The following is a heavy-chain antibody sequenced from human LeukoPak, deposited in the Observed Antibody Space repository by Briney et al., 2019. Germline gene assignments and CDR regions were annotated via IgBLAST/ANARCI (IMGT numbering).Heavy chain of an antibody. CDR2: IRSKANSYAT. CDR3: TRLKYYYYYMDV. J-gene: IGHJ6*03. CDR1: TFTFSGSA. Sequence: GGSLRLSCAASTFTFSGSAIHWVRQASGKGLEWVGRIRSKANSYATAYAASVKGRFTISRDDSKNTAYLQMNSLKAEDTAVYYCTRLKYYYYYMDVWGKGTTVTVSS. V-gene: IGHV3-73*01.